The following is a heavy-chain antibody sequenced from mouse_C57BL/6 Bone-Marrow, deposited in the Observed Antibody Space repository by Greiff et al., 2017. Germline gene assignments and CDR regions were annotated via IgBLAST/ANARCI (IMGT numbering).Heavy chain of an antibody. CDR2: ISNLAYSI. V-gene: IGHV5-15*01. CDR1: GFTFSDYG. J-gene: IGHJ2*01. CDR3: ARRGADGYYDY. Sequence: EVQRVESGGGLVQPGGSLKLSYAASGFTFSDYGMAWVRQAPRKGPEWVAFISNLAYSIYYADTVTGRFTISRENAKNTLYLEMSSLRSEDTAMYYCARRGADGYYDYWGQGTTLTVSS. D-gene: IGHD2-3*01.